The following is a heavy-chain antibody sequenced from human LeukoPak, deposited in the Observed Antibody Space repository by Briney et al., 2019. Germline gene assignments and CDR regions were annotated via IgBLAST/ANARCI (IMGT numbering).Heavy chain of an antibody. CDR2: ITGSGGST. Sequence: GESLRLSCAASGFTFSSYAMTWVRQAPGKGLEWVSIITGSGGSTHYADSVKGRFTISRDNSKNTLYLQMNRLRDEDTAVYYCARVGGQWLGYFDYWGQGTLVTVSS. CDR3: ARVGGQWLGYFDY. D-gene: IGHD6-19*01. CDR1: GFTFSSYA. V-gene: IGHV3-23*01. J-gene: IGHJ4*02.